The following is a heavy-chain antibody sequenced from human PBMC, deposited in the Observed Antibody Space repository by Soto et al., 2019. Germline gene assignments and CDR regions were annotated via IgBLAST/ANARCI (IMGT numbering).Heavy chain of an antibody. V-gene: IGHV7-4-1*01. Sequence: VASVKVSCKASGYTFTSYAMNWVRQAPGQGLEWMGWINTNTGNPTYAQGFTGRFVFSLVTSVSTAYLQICSLKAEDTAVYYCARGPRIAAAGRAGWFDPWGQGTLVTVSS. J-gene: IGHJ5*02. CDR3: ARGPRIAAAGRAGWFDP. D-gene: IGHD6-13*01. CDR2: INTNTGNP. CDR1: GYTFTSYA.